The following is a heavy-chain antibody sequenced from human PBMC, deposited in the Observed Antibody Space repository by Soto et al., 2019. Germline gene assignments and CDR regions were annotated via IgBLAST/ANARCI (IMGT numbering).Heavy chain of an antibody. CDR2: ISAYNGNT. CDR1: GYTFTSYG. V-gene: IGHV1-18*04. Sequence: ASVKVSCKASGYTFTSYGISWVRQAPGQGLEWMGWISAYNGNTNYAQKLQGRVTMTTDTSTSTAYMELRSLRSDDTAVYYCARGYYCSSTSCYTNWFDPWSQGTLVTVSS. J-gene: IGHJ5*02. D-gene: IGHD2-2*02. CDR3: ARGYYCSSTSCYTNWFDP.